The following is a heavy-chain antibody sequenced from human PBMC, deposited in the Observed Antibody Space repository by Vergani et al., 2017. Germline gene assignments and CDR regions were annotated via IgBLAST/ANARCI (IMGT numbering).Heavy chain of an antibody. D-gene: IGHD3-10*01. V-gene: IGHV4-59*01. J-gene: IGHJ6*02. Sequence: QVQLQESGPGLVKPSETLSLTCTVSGGSLSSYYWSWIRQPPGKGLEWIGYIYYSGSTNYNPSLKSRVTISVDTSKNQFSLKLSSVTAADTAVYYCARVTMVRGVTSYYYYGMDVWGQGTTVTVSS. CDR2: IYYSGST. CDR3: ARVTMVRGVTSYYYYGMDV. CDR1: GGSLSSYY.